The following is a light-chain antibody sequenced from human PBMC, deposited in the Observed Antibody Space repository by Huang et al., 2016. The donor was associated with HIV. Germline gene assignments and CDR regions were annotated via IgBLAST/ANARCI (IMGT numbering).Light chain of an antibody. Sequence: ELVMTQSPATLSVSPGERATLSCRASQSVSSNLAWYQQKPGQAPRLLIYAASTRAHCIPARFSGSGSGTEFTLTISSLQSEDFAVYYCQQYNNWPPPYTFGQGTKLEIK. CDR3: QQYNNWPPPYT. J-gene: IGKJ2*01. V-gene: IGKV3-15*01. CDR1: QSVSSN. CDR2: AAS.